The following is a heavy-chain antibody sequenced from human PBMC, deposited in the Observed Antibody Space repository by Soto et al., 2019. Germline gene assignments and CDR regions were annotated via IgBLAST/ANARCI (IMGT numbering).Heavy chain of an antibody. CDR2: ISGSSDNK. J-gene: IGHJ6*03. CDR1: GFTLSSYN. V-gene: IGHV3-48*02. Sequence: PGGSLRLSCAASGFTLSSYNMNWVRQAPGKGLEWVSYISGSSDNKYYADSVKGRFTISRDNSKNTLYLQMNSLRDEDTAVYYCARGSWGDEEYMDVWGKGTTVTVSS. CDR3: ARGSWGDEEYMDV. D-gene: IGHD3-16*01.